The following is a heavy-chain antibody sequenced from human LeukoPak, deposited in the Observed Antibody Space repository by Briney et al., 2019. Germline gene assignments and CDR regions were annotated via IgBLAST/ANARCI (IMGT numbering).Heavy chain of an antibody. CDR1: GFTFSSYW. CDR3: ARDRERVVWGNNWFDP. CDR2: INSDGSST. D-gene: IGHD3-16*01. J-gene: IGHJ5*02. V-gene: IGHV3-74*01. Sequence: GGSLRLSCAASGFTFSSYWMHWVRQAPGKGLVWVSRINSDGSSTSYADSVKGRFTISRDNAKNTLYLQMNSLRAEDTAVYYYARDRERVVWGNNWFDPWGQGTLVTVSS.